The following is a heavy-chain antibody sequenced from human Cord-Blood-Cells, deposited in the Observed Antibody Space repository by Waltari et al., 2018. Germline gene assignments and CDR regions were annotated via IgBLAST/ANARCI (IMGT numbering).Heavy chain of an antibody. CDR3: ATRLRYGYYFDY. CDR1: GFTVSITY. J-gene: IGHJ4*02. Sequence: EVQLVESGGGLIQPGGSLRLSCAASGFTVSITYTSWVRQAPGKGLEWVSVIYSGGSTYYADSVKGRFTISRDNSKNTLYLQMNSLRAEDTAVYYCATRLRYGYYFDYWGQGTLVTVSS. D-gene: IGHD3-9*01. V-gene: IGHV3-53*01. CDR2: IYSGGST.